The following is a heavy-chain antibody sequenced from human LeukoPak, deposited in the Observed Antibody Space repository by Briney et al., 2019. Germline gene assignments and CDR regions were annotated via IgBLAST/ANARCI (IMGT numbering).Heavy chain of an antibody. Sequence: ASVKVSCKASGYTFTGYYMHWVRQAPGKGLEGLGRINPNNGGTNYAQKFQGRVTMTRDTSITTAYKELSSLRSDDTAVYYCARDGDFWSGYYCDYWGQGTQVTVSS. J-gene: IGHJ4*02. V-gene: IGHV1-2*06. D-gene: IGHD3-3*01. CDR3: ARDGDFWSGYYCDY. CDR1: GYTFTGYY. CDR2: INPNNGGT.